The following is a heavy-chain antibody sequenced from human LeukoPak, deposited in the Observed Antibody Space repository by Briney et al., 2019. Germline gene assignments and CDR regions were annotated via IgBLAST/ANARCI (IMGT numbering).Heavy chain of an antibody. V-gene: IGHV4-59*01. D-gene: IGHD3-22*01. CDR2: IYYSGTT. Sequence: PSETLSLTCTVSGGSISSYYWSWIRQPPGKGLEWIGYIYYSGTTNYNPSLKSRVTISIDTSKIQFSLKLSSVTAADTAVYYCARGRETSGYYPFDYWGQGTLVTVSS. CDR3: ARGRETSGYYPFDY. CDR1: GGSISSYY. J-gene: IGHJ4*02.